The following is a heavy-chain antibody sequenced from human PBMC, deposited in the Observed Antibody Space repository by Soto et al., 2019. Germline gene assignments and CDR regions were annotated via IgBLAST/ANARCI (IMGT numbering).Heavy chain of an antibody. CDR3: AGPSAAAGTYYYYGMDV. Sequence: SVTLSLTCTLRCPSNSSIRSSWALSGYPPGKWLEWIGSIYYSGSTYYNPSLKSRVTISVDTSKNQFSLKLSSVTAADTAVYYCAGPSAAAGTYYYYGMDVWGQGTTVS. CDR2: IYYSGST. V-gene: IGHV4-39*01. D-gene: IGHD6-13*01. J-gene: IGHJ6*02. CDR1: CPSNSSIRSS.